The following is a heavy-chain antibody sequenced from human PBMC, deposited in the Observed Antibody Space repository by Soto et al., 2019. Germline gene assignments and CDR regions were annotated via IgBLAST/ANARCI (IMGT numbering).Heavy chain of an antibody. CDR2: ISATGST. J-gene: IGHJ4*02. CDR1: GGSITSHY. CDR3: ARDQGSGYFDY. V-gene: IGHV4-4*07. Sequence: QVQLQESGPGLVKPSETLSVTCTVSGGSITSHYWSWFRQPAGKGLEWIGRISATGSTYDNPFLTSRVALSLDTSKNQFSLRLSFVTAADTAVYYCARDQGSGYFDYWGQGTLVTVSS. D-gene: IGHD6-19*01.